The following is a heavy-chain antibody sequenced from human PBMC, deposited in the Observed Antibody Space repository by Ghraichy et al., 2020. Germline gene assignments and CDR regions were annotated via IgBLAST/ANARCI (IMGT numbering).Heavy chain of an antibody. D-gene: IGHD2-21*01. V-gene: IGHV6-1*01. CDR3: ARGADCGGGRCFSGNWFDP. CDR1: GDSVSSDSVA. CDR2: TYYRSKWYD. Sequence: SQTLSLTCAISGDSVSSDSVAWNWIRQSPSRGLEWLGRTYYRSKWYDDYAVSVKSRITINPDTSKNHFSLQLNSVTPEDTAVYYCARGADCGGGRCFSGNWFDPWGQGTLVTVSS. J-gene: IGHJ5*02.